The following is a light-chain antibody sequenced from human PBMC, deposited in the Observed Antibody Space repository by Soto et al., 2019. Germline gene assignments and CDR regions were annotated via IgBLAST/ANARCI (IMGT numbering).Light chain of an antibody. J-gene: IGLJ1*01. Sequence: QSALTQPASVSGSPGQSITISCTGTSSDVGGYNYVSWYQQHPGKAPKVIIYEVINRPSGVSNRFSGSKSGSTASLTISRLQAEDEAYYYCISYTSISTLVFGTGTKVTVL. CDR2: EVI. CDR1: SSDVGGYNY. CDR3: ISYTSISTLV. V-gene: IGLV2-14*01.